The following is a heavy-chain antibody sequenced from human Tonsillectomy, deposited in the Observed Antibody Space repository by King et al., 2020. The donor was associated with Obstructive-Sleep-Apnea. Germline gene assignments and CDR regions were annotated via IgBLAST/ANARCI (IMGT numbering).Heavy chain of an antibody. V-gene: IGHV3-7*03. CDR1: GFTFSDYW. CDR2: IKKCGSEK. Sequence: VQLVESGGGWVQPGGCLRLSCATSGFTFSDYWMSWVRQAPGKGLEWVANIKKCGSEKYYVDSVKGRFTISRDNAKSSLYLQMNSPRAEDTALYYCTTNFGRDDYWGQGTLVTVSS. CDR3: TTNFGRDDY. J-gene: IGHJ4*02. D-gene: IGHD1-26*01.